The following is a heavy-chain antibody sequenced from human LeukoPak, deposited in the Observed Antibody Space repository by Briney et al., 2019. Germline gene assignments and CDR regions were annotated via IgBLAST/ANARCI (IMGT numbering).Heavy chain of an antibody. CDR3: ARNYHGSGSTAFDI. CDR1: GFTFDDYG. J-gene: IGHJ3*02. V-gene: IGHV3-20*01. Sequence: GGSLRLSCAASGFTFDDYGMSWVRQAPGKWLEWVSGINGSGGSTGYGDSMKGRFTISRDNAKNSLYLQMNSLRVEDTALYHCARNYHGSGSTAFDIWGQGTMVTVSS. D-gene: IGHD3-10*01. CDR2: INGSGGST.